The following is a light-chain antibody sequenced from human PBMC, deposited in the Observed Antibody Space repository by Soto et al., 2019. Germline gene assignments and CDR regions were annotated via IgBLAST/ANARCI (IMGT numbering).Light chain of an antibody. CDR2: LGS. V-gene: IGKV2-28*01. J-gene: IGKJ2*01. CDR3: MQALQAPPYT. Sequence: EIVMTQSPLSRPVTIGESASISCRSSRSLLHSNGHNYLDWYLQKPGQSPQLLIYLGSNRASGVPDRFSGSGSGTDFSLKISRVEAEDVGVYYCMQALQAPPYTFGQGAKVDIK. CDR1: RSLLHSNGHNY.